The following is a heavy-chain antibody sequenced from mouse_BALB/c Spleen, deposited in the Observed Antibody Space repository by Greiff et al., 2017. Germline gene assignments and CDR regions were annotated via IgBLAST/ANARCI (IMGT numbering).Heavy chain of an antibody. CDR2: ISSGGST. CDR3: ARGGPLPYFDY. D-gene: IGHD2-10*01. V-gene: IGHV5-6-5*01. J-gene: IGHJ2*01. CDR1: GFTFSSYA. Sequence: EVKLVESGGGLVKPGGSLKLSCAASGFTFSSYAMSWVRQTPEKRLEWVASISSGGSTYYPDSVKGRFTISRDNARNILYLQMSSLRSEDTAMYYCARGGPLPYFDYWGQGTTLTVSS.